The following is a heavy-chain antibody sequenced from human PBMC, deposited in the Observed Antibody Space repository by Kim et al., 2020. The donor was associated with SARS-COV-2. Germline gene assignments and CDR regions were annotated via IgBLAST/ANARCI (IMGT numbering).Heavy chain of an antibody. CDR3: ARGRAGVVPSPILGIGPHYDYYAMDV. J-gene: IGHJ6*02. CDR1: GGSFSGFH. V-gene: IGHV4-34*01. CDR2: INHSGST. D-gene: IGHD2-2*02. Sequence: SETLSLTCAVYGGSFSGFHWSWIRQPPGKGLEWIGEINHSGSTNYTPSLKSRVTISVDTSKSQFSLKLNFVTAADTAVYYCARGRAGVVPSPILGIGPHYDYYAMDVWGRGTTVTVSS.